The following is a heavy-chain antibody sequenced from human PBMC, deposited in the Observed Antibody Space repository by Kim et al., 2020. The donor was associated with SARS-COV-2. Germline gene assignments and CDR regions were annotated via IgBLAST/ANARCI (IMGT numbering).Heavy chain of an antibody. CDR3: ARFPLKGYYYYYGMDV. Sequence: ASVKVSCKASGYTFTSYDINWVRQATGQGLEWMGWMNPNSGNTGYAQKFQGRVTMTRNTSISTAYMDLSSLRSEDTAVYYCARFPLKGYYYYYGMDVWGQGTTVTVSS. J-gene: IGHJ6*02. CDR1: GYTFTSYD. CDR2: MNPNSGNT. V-gene: IGHV1-8*01.